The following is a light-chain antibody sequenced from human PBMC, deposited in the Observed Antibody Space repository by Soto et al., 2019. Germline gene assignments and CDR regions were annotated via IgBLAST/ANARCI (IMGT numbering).Light chain of an antibody. Sequence: EIVLTQSPGTLSLSPGERATLSCRASQSVPSTYLAWYQQKPGQAPRLLIYGASTRAPGIPDRFSGSGSGTDFTLTISSLQSEDFAVYYCQQYNNWWTFGRGTKVDIX. CDR2: GAS. J-gene: IGKJ1*01. CDR1: QSVPSTY. V-gene: IGKV3-20*01. CDR3: QQYNNWWT.